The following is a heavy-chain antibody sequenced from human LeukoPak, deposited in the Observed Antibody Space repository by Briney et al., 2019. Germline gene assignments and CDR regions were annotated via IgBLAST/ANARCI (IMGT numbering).Heavy chain of an antibody. Sequence: ASVKVSCKASGYTFTGYYMHWVRQAPGQGLEWMGWINPNSGGTNYAQKFQGRVTMTRDTSISTAYMELSRLRSDDTAVYYCAREVRSGSYHSDAFDIWGQGTMVTVSS. CDR2: INPNSGGT. CDR3: AREVRSGSYHSDAFDI. J-gene: IGHJ3*02. D-gene: IGHD3-16*02. V-gene: IGHV1-2*02. CDR1: GYTFTGYY.